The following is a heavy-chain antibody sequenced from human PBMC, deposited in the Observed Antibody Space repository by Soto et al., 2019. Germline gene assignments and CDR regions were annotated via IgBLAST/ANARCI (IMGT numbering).Heavy chain of an antibody. Sequence: GGSLRLSCAASGFTFSSYAMHWVRQAPGKGLEWVAVISYDGSNKYYADSVKGRFTISRDNSKNTLYLQMNSLRAEDTAVYYCARDSHGGSRTYYFDYWGQGTLVTVSS. CDR3: ARDSHGGSRTYYFDY. D-gene: IGHD1-26*01. CDR1: GFTFSSYA. CDR2: ISYDGSNK. V-gene: IGHV3-30-3*01. J-gene: IGHJ4*02.